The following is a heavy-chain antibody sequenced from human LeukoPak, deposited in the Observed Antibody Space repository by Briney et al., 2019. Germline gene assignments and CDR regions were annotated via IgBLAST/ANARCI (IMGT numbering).Heavy chain of an antibody. D-gene: IGHD3-10*01. CDR3: ARVRFGELAFDY. V-gene: IGHV1-2*06. CDR1: GYTFTSYY. CDR2: INPSSGGA. Sequence: AASVKVSCKASGYTFTSYYMHWVRQAPGQGLEWMGRINPSSGGANYAQKFQGRVTMTRDTSISTAYMELRRLRSDDAAVYYCARVRFGELAFDYWGQGTLVTVSS. J-gene: IGHJ4*02.